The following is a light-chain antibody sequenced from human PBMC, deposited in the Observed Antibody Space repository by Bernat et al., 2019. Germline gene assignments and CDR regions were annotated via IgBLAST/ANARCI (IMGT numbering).Light chain of an antibody. J-gene: IGLJ1*01. V-gene: IGLV2-14*03. CDR2: DVT. CDR3: ISYTRISTYV. Sequence: QSALTQPASVSGSPGQSITISCTGTTSDVGGYNYVSGYQQHPGKAPKLMIIDVTTRPSGVSNRFSGSKSGNTASLTISGLQAEDEADYYCISYTRISTYVFGTGTKVTV. CDR1: TSDVGGYNY.